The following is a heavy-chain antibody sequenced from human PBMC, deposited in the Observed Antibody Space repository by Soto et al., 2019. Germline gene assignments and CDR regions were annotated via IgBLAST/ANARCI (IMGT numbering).Heavy chain of an antibody. Sequence: PGGSLRLSCAASGFTFSSYAMSWVRQAPGKGLEWVSAISAGGRTYYTDSVKGRFTISRDNSKNTLYLQMGSLRAEDMAVYYCGRSCSVTTPTKYFDYWGQGTLVTVS. CDR1: GFTFSSYA. J-gene: IGHJ4*02. D-gene: IGHD4-17*01. V-gene: IGHV3-23*01. CDR2: ISAGGRT. CDR3: GRSCSVTTPTKYFDY.